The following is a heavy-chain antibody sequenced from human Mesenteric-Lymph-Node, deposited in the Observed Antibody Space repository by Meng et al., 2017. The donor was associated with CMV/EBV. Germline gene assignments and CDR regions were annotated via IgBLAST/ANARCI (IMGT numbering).Heavy chain of an antibody. V-gene: IGHV4-61*01. Sequence: GSLRLSCTVSGGSVSSGSYYWSWIRQPPGKGLEWIGYIYYSGSTNYNPSLKSRVTISVDTSKNQFSLKLSSVNAADTAVYYCAREEGEYCSSTSCYNPTYYCYGMDVWGQGTTVTVSS. CDR3: AREEGEYCSSTSCYNPTYYCYGMDV. CDR1: GGSVSSGSYY. D-gene: IGHD2-2*02. J-gene: IGHJ6*02. CDR2: IYYSGST.